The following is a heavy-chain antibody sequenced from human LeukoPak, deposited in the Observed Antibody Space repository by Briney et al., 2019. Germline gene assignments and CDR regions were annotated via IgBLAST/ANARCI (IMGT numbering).Heavy chain of an antibody. CDR3: ARFDYGGNSAAFDI. J-gene: IGHJ3*02. Sequence: GGSLRLSCAASGFTFSSYAMHWVRQAPGKGLEWVAVISYDGSNKYYADSVEGRFTISRDNSKNTLYLQMNSLRAEDTAVYYCARFDYGGNSAAFDIWGQGTMVTVSS. D-gene: IGHD4-23*01. CDR1: GFTFSSYA. CDR2: ISYDGSNK. V-gene: IGHV3-30-3*01.